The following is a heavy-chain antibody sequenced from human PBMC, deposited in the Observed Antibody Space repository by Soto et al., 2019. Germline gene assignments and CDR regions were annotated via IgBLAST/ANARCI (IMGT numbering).Heavy chain of an antibody. V-gene: IGHV4-31*03. Sequence: QVQLQESGPRLVKPSQTLSLTCTVSGDSIGRGGYYWTWIRQHPGKGLEWIAYIYTTGSTYYNPSLKSRVGISVDTSKNQFSLKLSSVTAAETAVYYCARGIPVAGSFDYWGQGTLVTVSS. J-gene: IGHJ4*02. CDR1: GDSIGRGGYY. D-gene: IGHD6-19*01. CDR2: IYTTGST. CDR3: ARGIPVAGSFDY.